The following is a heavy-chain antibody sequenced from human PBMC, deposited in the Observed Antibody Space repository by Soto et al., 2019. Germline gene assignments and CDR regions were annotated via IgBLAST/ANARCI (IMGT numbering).Heavy chain of an antibody. CDR2: ISSNGGST. Sequence: GGSLRLSCSASGFTFSSYAMHWVRQAPGKGLEYVSAISSNGGSTYYADSVKGRFTISRDNSKNTLYLQMSSLRAEDTAVYYCVKQRYSGDDRALLFDYWGQGTLVTVSS. V-gene: IGHV3-64D*09. D-gene: IGHD5-12*01. CDR3: VKQRYSGDDRALLFDY. J-gene: IGHJ4*02. CDR1: GFTFSSYA.